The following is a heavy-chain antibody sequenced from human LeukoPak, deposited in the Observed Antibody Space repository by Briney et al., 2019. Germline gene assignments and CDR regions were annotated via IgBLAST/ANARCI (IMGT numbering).Heavy chain of an antibody. CDR1: GYTFTGYY. CDR3: ARERYYDSSGYYEPEGY. J-gene: IGHJ4*02. D-gene: IGHD3-22*01. Sequence: ASVKVSCKASGYTFTGYYMHWVRQAPGQGLEWMGWINPNSGGTNYAQKFQGRVTMTRDTSISTAYMELSRLRSDDTAVYYCARERYYDSSGYYEPEGYWGQGTLVTVSS. V-gene: IGHV1-2*02. CDR2: INPNSGGT.